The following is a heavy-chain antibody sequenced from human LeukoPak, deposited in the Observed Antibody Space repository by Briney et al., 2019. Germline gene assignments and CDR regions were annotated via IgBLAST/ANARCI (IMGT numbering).Heavy chain of an antibody. D-gene: IGHD2-2*01. CDR3: ARDTCSSTSCYPTFDY. CDR2: MSYDGSNK. CDR1: GFTLSSYA. Sequence: GGSLRLSCAASGFTLSSYAMHWVRQAPGKGLEWVAVMSYDGSNKYYADSVKGRFTISRDNSKNTLYLQMNSLRAEDTAVYYCARDTCSSTSCYPTFDYWGQGTLVTVSS. V-gene: IGHV3-30-3*01. J-gene: IGHJ4*02.